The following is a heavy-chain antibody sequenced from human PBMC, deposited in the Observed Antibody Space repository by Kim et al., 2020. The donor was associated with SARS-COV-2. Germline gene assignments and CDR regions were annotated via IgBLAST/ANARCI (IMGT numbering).Heavy chain of an antibody. V-gene: IGHV4-31*02. J-gene: IGHJ6*02. D-gene: IGHD4-4*01. CDR3: ARVSTPTVTGYYYGMDV. Sequence: LKSRVTISVATSKNQFSLKLSSVTAAATAVYYCARVSTPTVTGYYYGMDVWGQGTTVTVSS.